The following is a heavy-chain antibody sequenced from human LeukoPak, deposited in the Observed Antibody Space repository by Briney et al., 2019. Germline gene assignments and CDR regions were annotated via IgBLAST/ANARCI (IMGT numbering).Heavy chain of an antibody. J-gene: IGHJ3*02. V-gene: IGHV4-31*03. D-gene: IGHD3-3*01. CDR1: GGSISSGGYY. CDR3: ARDPTTITIFGVIHAFDI. Sequence: SETLSLTCTVSGGSISSGGYYWGWIRQHPGKGLEWIGYIYYSGSTYYNPSLKSRVTISVDTSKNQFSLKLSSVTAADTAVYYCARDPTTITIFGVIHAFDIWGQGTMVTVSS. CDR2: IYYSGST.